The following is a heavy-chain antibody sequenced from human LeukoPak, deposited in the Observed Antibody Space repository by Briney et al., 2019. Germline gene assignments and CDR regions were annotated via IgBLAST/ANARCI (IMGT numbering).Heavy chain of an antibody. CDR1: GGSISSYY. D-gene: IGHD5-18*01. Sequence: KPSETLSLTCTVSGGSISSYYWSWIRQPPGEGLEWIGYIYYSGSTNYNPSLKSRVTISVDTSKNQFSLKLSSVTAADTAVYYCARDQLWFGYWGQGTLVTVSS. J-gene: IGHJ4*02. CDR2: IYYSGST. V-gene: IGHV4-59*01. CDR3: ARDQLWFGY.